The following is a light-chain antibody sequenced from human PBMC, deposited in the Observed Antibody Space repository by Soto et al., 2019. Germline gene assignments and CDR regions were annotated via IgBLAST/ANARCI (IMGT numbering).Light chain of an antibody. V-gene: IGKV3-15*01. J-gene: IGKJ4*01. Sequence: EIVMTQSPATLSVSPEERATISCRASQSVSSNLAWYQQKPGQAPRLLIYGASTRATGIPARLSGSGSGTEFTLIISSLQSEDSAVYYCQQYNNWPRTFGGGAKVEIK. CDR2: GAS. CDR1: QSVSSN. CDR3: QQYNNWPRT.